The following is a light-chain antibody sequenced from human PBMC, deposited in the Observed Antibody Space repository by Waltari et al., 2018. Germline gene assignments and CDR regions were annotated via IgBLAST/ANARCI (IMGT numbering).Light chain of an antibody. V-gene: IGLV3-19*01. CDR2: GQN. CDR3: HSRDTSSTRV. Sequence: SSELTQDPPVSVALGQTVRITCQGDSLRRFYASWYQPRPGQAPILVHYGQNKRPSGIPDRFSGSTSGNTASLTITGAQAEDEADYYCHSRDTSSTRVFGGGTRLTV. CDR1: SLRRFY. J-gene: IGLJ2*01.